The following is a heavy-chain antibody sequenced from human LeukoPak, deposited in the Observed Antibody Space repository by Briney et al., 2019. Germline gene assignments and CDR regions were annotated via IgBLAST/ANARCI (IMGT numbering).Heavy chain of an antibody. CDR2: ISYDGSNK. J-gene: IGHJ3*02. CDR3: ARVSYSSGWESFGAFDI. CDR1: GFTFSSYA. Sequence: GGSLRLSCAASGFTFSSYAMHWVRQAPGKGLEWVAVISYDGSNKYYADSVKGRFTISRDNPKNTLYLQMNSLRAEDTAVYYCARVSYSSGWESFGAFDIWGQGTMVTVSS. V-gene: IGHV3-30*04. D-gene: IGHD6-19*01.